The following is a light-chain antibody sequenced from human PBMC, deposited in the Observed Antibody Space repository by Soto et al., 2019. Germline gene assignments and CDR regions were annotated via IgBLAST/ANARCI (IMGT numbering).Light chain of an antibody. J-gene: IGKJ1*01. V-gene: IGKV3-20*01. CDR2: GAS. CDR1: QSVSSSY. Sequence: ETVLTQSPGTLSLSPGERATLSCRASQSVSSSYLAWYQQKPGQAPRLLIYGASSRATGIPDRFSGSGSGTDFTLNISRLVPEDFAVYYCQQYGNSRTFGQGTKVEIK. CDR3: QQYGNSRT.